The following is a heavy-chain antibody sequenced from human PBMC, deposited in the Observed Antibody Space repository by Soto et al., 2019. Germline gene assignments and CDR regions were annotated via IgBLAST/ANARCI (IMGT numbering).Heavy chain of an antibody. Sequence: EVQLVESGGGLIQPGGSLRLSCAVSGFTVSNNYMSWVRQAPGKGLEGVSVIYSGGYTAYGDSVKGRFTISRDNSKNTLFIQMNRRRPPGAGFFSGATPGGGGGYWGQGTLVTVSS. CDR2: IYSGGYT. CDR1: GFTVSNNY. V-gene: IGHV3-53*01. CDR3: ATPGGGGGY. J-gene: IGHJ4*02. D-gene: IGHD3-10*01.